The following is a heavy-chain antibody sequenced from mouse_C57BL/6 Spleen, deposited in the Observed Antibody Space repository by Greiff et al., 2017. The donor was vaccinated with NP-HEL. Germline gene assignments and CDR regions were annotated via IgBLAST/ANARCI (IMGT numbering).Heavy chain of an antibody. V-gene: IGHV5-17*01. CDR1: GFTFSDYG. CDR2: ISSGSSTI. J-gene: IGHJ4*01. Sequence: EVKLVESGGGLVKPGGSLKLSCAASGFTFSDYGMHWVRQAPEKGLEWVAYISSGSSTIYYADTVKGRFTISRDNAKNTLFLQMTGLRSEDTAMYYCALNWVAMDYWGQGTSVTVSS. CDR3: ALNWVAMDY. D-gene: IGHD4-1*01.